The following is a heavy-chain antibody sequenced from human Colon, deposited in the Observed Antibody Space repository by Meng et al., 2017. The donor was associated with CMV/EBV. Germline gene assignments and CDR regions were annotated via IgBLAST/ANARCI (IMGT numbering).Heavy chain of an antibody. V-gene: IGHV4-38-2*02. Sequence: SETLSLTCAVSGYSMTSGYYWGWIRQPPGKGLDWIGSIYHSGRPYYNPSLKSRVTISVDTSKNQFSLKLSSVTAADTAVYYCARDLQGQLPYYYYGMDVWGQGTTVTVSS. CDR1: GYSMTSGYY. J-gene: IGHJ6*02. CDR3: ARDLQGQLPYYYYGMDV. CDR2: IYHSGRP. D-gene: IGHD2-2*01.